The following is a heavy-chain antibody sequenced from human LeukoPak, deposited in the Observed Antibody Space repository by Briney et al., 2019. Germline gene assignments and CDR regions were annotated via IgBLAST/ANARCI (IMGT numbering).Heavy chain of an antibody. CDR1: GGSISNYY. D-gene: IGHD3-9*01. Sequence: SETLSLTCTVSGGSISNYYWSWTRQPPGKGLEWIGYIYYSGSTNSNPSLKSRVTISIDTSKNQLSLNLTSVTAADTAVYYCARGPVRLARPYGSWGQGTLVTVSS. CDR2: IYYSGST. CDR3: ARGPVRLARPYGS. V-gene: IGHV4-59*12. J-gene: IGHJ5*02.